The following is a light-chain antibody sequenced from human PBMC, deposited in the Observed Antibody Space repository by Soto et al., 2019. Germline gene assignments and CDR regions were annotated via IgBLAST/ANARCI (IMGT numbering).Light chain of an antibody. J-gene: IGKJ5*01. CDR1: QSVNNY. V-gene: IGKV3-11*01. CDR2: DAS. CDR3: EQRSNWPPIT. Sequence: EIVLTQSPATLSLSPGERATLSCRASQSVNNYLAWYQQKPGQAPRLLIYDASNRSSGIPARFSGSGSGTDFTLTISSLEPEDFAVYCCEQRSNWPPITFGQRTRLDIE.